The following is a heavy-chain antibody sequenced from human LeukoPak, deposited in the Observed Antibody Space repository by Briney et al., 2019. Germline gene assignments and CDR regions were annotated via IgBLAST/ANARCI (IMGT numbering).Heavy chain of an antibody. CDR1: AFTFSSYW. CDR3: ARDFHSGYDLPYYFDY. D-gene: IGHD5-12*01. CDR2: IKQDGSEK. J-gene: IGHJ4*02. V-gene: IGHV3-7*01. Sequence: PGGSLRLSCAASAFTFSSYWMSWVRQAQGKGLEWVANIKQDGSEKYYVDSVKGRFTISRDNAKNSLYLQMNSLRAEDTAVYYCARDFHSGYDLPYYFDYWGQGTLVTVSS.